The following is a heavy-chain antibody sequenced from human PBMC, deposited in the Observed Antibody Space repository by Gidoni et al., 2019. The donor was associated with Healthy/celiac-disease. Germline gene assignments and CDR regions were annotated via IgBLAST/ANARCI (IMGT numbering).Heavy chain of an antibody. V-gene: IGHV3-30*04. CDR1: GFTFSSYA. CDR2: ISYDGSNK. J-gene: IGHJ4*02. CDR3: ARDADFYCSSTSCYAGYFDY. D-gene: IGHD2-2*01. Sequence: QVQLVESGGGVVQPGRSLSLSCAASGFTFSSYAMPWVRQAPGKGLEWVAVISYDGSNKYYADSVKGRFTISRDNSKNTLYLQMNSLRAEDTAVYYCARDADFYCSSTSCYAGYFDYWGQGTLVTVSS.